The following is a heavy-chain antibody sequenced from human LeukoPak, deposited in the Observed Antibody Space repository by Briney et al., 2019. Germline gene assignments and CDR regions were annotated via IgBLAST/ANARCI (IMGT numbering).Heavy chain of an antibody. CDR2: IYDIGTT. J-gene: IGHJ3*02. V-gene: IGHV4-59*08. D-gene: IGHD2/OR15-2a*01. CDR1: GGSLGREF. Sequence: SETLSLTCTVSGGSLGREFWTWVRQPPGKGLEWIGYIYDIGTTNYNPSLKSRVTIFVDTSRNQFSLNLTSVTAADTAVYYCARLYVSGPRGASDIWGQGTLVTVSS. CDR3: ARLYVSGPRGASDI.